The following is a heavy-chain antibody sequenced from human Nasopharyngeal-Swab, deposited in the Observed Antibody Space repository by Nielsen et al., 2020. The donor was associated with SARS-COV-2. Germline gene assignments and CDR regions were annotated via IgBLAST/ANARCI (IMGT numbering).Heavy chain of an antibody. Sequence: GGSLRLSCAASGLTFSSYAMSWVRQAPGKGLEWVSAISGSGGSTYYADSVKGWFTISRDNSKNTLYLQMNSLRAEDTAVYYCAKDPTRLWDVSIWGQGTLVTVSS. V-gene: IGHV3-23*01. CDR3: AKDPTRLWDVSI. J-gene: IGHJ4*02. D-gene: IGHD3-16*01. CDR2: ISGSGGST. CDR1: GLTFSSYA.